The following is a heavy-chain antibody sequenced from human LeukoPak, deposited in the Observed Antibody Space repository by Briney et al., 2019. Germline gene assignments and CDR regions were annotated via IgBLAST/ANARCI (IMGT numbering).Heavy chain of an antibody. V-gene: IGHV3-7*03. CDR3: ARVCSSTSCQKRRYCSGGSCRIIYGNYYYYYYMDV. CDR2: IKEDGSEK. Sequence: GGSLRLSCEASGFTFSNYWMSWVRQPPGKGLEWVANIKEDGSEKDYVDSVKGRFTISRDNSKNTLYLQMNSLRSEDTAVYYCARVCSSTSCQKRRYCSGGSCRIIYGNYYYYYYMDVWGKGTTVTISS. CDR1: GFTFSNYW. J-gene: IGHJ6*03. D-gene: IGHD2-15*01.